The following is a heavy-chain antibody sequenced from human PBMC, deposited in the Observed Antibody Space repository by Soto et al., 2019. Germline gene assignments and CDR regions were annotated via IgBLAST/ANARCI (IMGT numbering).Heavy chain of an antibody. J-gene: IGHJ3*02. Sequence: QVQLVQSGAEVKKPGSSVKVSCKASGGTFSSYTISWVRQAPGQGLEWMGRIIPILGIANYAQKFQGRVRITADKSTSTAYMELSSLRSEDTAVYYCAKHITMVRGVLRDDAFDIWGQGTMVTVSS. CDR1: GGTFSSYT. D-gene: IGHD3-10*01. CDR3: AKHITMVRGVLRDDAFDI. V-gene: IGHV1-69*02. CDR2: IIPILGIA.